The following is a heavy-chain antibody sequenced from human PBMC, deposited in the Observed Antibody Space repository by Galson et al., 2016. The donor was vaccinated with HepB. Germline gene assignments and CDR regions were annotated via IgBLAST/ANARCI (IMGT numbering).Heavy chain of an antibody. V-gene: IGHV5-51*01. Sequence: QSGAEVKKPGDSLKISCKGSGSTFSTYWIGWVRQMPGKGLEWMGIIYPGNSDTRYSPSFQGQVTISADKSINTAYLQWSSLKASDTAMYYCARHWTVTTSQAGYWGQGTLVTVSS. D-gene: IGHD4-17*01. CDR3: ARHWTVTTSQAGY. CDR1: GSTFSTYW. J-gene: IGHJ4*02. CDR2: IYPGNSDT.